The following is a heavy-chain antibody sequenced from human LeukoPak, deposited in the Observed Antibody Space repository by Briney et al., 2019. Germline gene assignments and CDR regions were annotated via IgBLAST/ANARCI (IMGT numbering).Heavy chain of an antibody. CDR1: GFTFSNYA. CDR3: AKDSTPTGGPRGDFDY. Sequence: PGGSLTPSCAAAGFTFSNYAVTWVRQAPGKGLEWVSVISGSGGTTYYAHSVRDRFTISRDNSKSALYLQMNSLRADDTAMYYSAKDSTPTGGPRGDFDYWGQGTLVTVSS. D-gene: IGHD2-8*02. J-gene: IGHJ4*01. V-gene: IGHV3-23*01. CDR2: ISGSGGTT.